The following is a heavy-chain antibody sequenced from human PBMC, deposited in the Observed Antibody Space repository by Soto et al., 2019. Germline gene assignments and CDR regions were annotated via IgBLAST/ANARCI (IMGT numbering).Heavy chain of an antibody. CDR2: IIPIFGTA. D-gene: IGHD3-3*01. J-gene: IGHJ3*02. Sequence: SVKVSCKASGGTFSSYAISWVRQAPGQGLEWMGGIIPIFGTANYAQKFQGRVTITADKSTSTAYMELSSLRSEDTAVYYCARAFGVVIIGVSGAFDIWGQGTMVT. CDR3: ARAFGVVIIGVSGAFDI. V-gene: IGHV1-69*06. CDR1: GGTFSSYA.